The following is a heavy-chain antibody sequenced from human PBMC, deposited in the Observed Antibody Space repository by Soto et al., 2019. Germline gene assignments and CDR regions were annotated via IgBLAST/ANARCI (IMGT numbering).Heavy chain of an antibody. CDR3: ATRYSYVHF. Sequence: ASVRVSCKSSGYAFTGYYIHWVRQAPGQGLEWMGWINPNSGDTNYAQKFQGRVTMTRDTSFSTAYMELSSLRSDDTAVYYCATRYSYVHFWGQGTLVTVSS. CDR1: GYAFTGYY. J-gene: IGHJ4*02. V-gene: IGHV1-2*02. CDR2: INPNSGDT. D-gene: IGHD5-18*01.